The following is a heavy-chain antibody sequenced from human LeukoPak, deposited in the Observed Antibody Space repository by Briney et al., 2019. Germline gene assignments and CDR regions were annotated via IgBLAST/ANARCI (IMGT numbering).Heavy chain of an antibody. Sequence: GGSLRLSCAASGFTFSSYAMSWVRQAPGKGLEWVSAISGSGGSTYYADSVKGRFTISRDNSKNTLYLQMNSLRAEDTAVYYRAKDHQRDSSGIFDYWGQGTLVTVSS. CDR1: GFTFSSYA. V-gene: IGHV3-23*01. CDR2: ISGSGGST. D-gene: IGHD3-22*01. J-gene: IGHJ4*02. CDR3: AKDHQRDSSGIFDY.